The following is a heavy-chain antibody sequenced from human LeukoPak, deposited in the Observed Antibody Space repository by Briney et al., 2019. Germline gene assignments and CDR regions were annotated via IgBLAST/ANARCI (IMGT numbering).Heavy chain of an antibody. J-gene: IGHJ4*02. Sequence: GGSLRLSCAASGFTFSTYWMHWVRQAPGKGLVWFSRLSPDGSSSIYADSVKGRFTVSRDNAKNTLYLQMNSLRAEDTAVYYCTRSPSLGGRYWGFDYWGQGALVTVSS. CDR1: GFTFSTYW. CDR2: LSPDGSSS. V-gene: IGHV3-74*01. D-gene: IGHD1-26*01. CDR3: TRSPSLGGRYWGFDY.